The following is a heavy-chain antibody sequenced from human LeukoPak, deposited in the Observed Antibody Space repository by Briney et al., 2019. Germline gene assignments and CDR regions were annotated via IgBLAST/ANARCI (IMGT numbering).Heavy chain of an antibody. CDR3: ANDMEATCRRCFDN. J-gene: IGHJ4*02. Sequence: GGSLRLSCAASGFSVSSNYMSWVRQAPGKGLEWVSVIYSGGSTFYADSVKGRFTISRDNSKNTLYLQMSSLRAEDTAVYYCANDMEATCRRCFDNWGQGTLVSVSS. CDR1: GFSVSSNY. CDR2: IYSGGST. D-gene: IGHD1-26*01. V-gene: IGHV3-66*01.